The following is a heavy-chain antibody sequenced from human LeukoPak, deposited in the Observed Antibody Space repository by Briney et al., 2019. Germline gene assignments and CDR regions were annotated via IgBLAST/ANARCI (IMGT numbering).Heavy chain of an antibody. Sequence: SVKVSCKASGGTFSSYAISWVRQAPGQGLEWMGGIIHIFGTANYAQKFQGRVTITADESTSTAYMELSSLRSEDTAVYYCARAFAGYCSSTSCPNYYYYYYMDVWGKGTTVTVSS. CDR2: IIHIFGTA. CDR1: GGTFSSYA. J-gene: IGHJ6*03. V-gene: IGHV1-69*01. CDR3: ARAFAGYCSSTSCPNYYYYYYMDV. D-gene: IGHD2-2*01.